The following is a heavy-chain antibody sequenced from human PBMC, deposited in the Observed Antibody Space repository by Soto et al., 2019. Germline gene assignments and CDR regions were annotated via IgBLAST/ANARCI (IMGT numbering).Heavy chain of an antibody. CDR2: INSGGNIT. V-gene: IGHV3-74*01. J-gene: IGHJ6*02. D-gene: IGHD2-21*01. Sequence: GGSLRLSCTASGFALSRYWMYWVRQAPGKGLVWVSHINSGGNITPYPDSVRGRFTISRDNSKNTLYLDMHSLTTDDTAVYFCGRSLWSPYFYYGLDVWGQGTTVTVSS. CDR3: GRSLWSPYFYYGLDV. CDR1: GFALSRYW.